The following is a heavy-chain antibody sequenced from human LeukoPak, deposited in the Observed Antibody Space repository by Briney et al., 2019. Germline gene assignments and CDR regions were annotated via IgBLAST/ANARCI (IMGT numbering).Heavy chain of an antibody. V-gene: IGHV1-69*05. CDR1: GGTFSSYA. D-gene: IGHD3-22*01. CDR2: IIPIFGTA. J-gene: IGHJ4*02. CDR3: ARDVPKRYYDSSGYIPFDY. Sequence: SVKVSCKASGGTFSSYAISWVRQAPGQGLEWMGGIIPIFGTANYAQKFQGRVTMTTDTSTSTAYMELRSLRSDDTAVYYCARDVPKRYYDSSGYIPFDYWGQGTLVTVSS.